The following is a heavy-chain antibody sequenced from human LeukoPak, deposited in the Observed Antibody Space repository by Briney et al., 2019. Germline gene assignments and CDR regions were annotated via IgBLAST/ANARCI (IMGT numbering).Heavy chain of an antibody. CDR3: AKEGTGIHFDY. D-gene: IGHD1-1*01. CDR1: GFTFSSNA. J-gene: IGHJ4*02. V-gene: IGHV3-30-3*01. CDR2: ISYDGGNT. Sequence: PWGSLRLSCAASGFTFSSNAIHWVRQAPGKGLEWVAEISYDGGNTYYADSVKGRFTISRDNSKDTLYLQMNSLRAEDTAVYYCAKEGTGIHFDYWGQGTLVIVSS.